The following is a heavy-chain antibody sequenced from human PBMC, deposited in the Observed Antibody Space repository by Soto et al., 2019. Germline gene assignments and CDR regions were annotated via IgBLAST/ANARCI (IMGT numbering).Heavy chain of an antibody. J-gene: IGHJ6*02. CDR1: GGSISSSSYY. V-gene: IGHV4-39*01. CDR3: ARRPMVRGVNADYYYYYGMDV. Sequence: SETLSLTCTVSGGSISSSSYYWGWIRQPPGKGLEWTGSIYYSGSTYYNPSLKSRVTISVDTSKNQFSLKLSSVTAADTAVYYCARRPMVRGVNADYYYYYGMDVWGQGTTVTVSS. CDR2: IYYSGST. D-gene: IGHD3-10*01.